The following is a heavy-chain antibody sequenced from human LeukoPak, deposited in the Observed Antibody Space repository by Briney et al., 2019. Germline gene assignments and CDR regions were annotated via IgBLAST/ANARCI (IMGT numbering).Heavy chain of an antibody. CDR3: ARTGAAVTDDYYYYMDV. D-gene: IGHD6-19*01. Sequence: ASVKVSCKASGYTFTGYYMHWVRQAPGQGLEWMGWINPNSGGTNYAQKFQGRVTMTRDTSISTAYMELSRLRSDDTAVYYCARTGAAVTDDYYYYMDVWGKGTTVTVSS. V-gene: IGHV1-2*02. J-gene: IGHJ6*03. CDR1: GYTFTGYY. CDR2: INPNSGGT.